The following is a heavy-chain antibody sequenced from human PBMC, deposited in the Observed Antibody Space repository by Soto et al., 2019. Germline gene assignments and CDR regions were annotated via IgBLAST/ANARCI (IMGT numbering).Heavy chain of an antibody. Sequence: GPVKVSCKASGYTFTDYFIHWVRQAPGQGFEWMGWINPKSRGTTYAQKFQGRVTMTRDTSNTTAYMELRGLRSDDTAVYYCARVTLKAGNWLDPWGQGTLVTVSS. J-gene: IGHJ5*02. CDR1: GYTFTDYF. V-gene: IGHV1-2*02. CDR3: ARVTLKAGNWLDP. CDR2: INPKSRGT.